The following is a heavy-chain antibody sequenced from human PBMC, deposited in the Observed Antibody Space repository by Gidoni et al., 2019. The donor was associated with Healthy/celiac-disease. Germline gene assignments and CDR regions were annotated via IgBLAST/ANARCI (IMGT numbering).Heavy chain of an antibody. Sequence: QVQLQESGPGLVKPSETLSLTCAVSGYSISSGYYWGWIRQPPGKGLEWIGSIYHSGSTYYNPSLKRRVTISVDTSKTQFSLKLSSVTAADTAVYYCARVMVRGVIIDYWGQGTLVTVSS. J-gene: IGHJ4*02. CDR2: IYHSGST. CDR3: ARVMVRGVIIDY. V-gene: IGHV4-38-2*01. CDR1: GYSISSGYY. D-gene: IGHD3-10*01.